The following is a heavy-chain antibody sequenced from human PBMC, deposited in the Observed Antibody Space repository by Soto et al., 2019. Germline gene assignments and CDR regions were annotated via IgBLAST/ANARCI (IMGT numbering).Heavy chain of an antibody. J-gene: IGHJ4*02. Sequence: GGSLRLSCAASGFTFSSYGMHWVRQAPGKGLEWVAVISYDGSNKYYADSVKGRFTISRDNSKNTLYLQMNSLRAEDTAVYYCAKNGRPWYSFDSSSWYYFDYWGQGTLFTVSS. CDR2: ISYDGSNK. CDR3: AKNGRPWYSFDSSSWYYFDY. V-gene: IGHV3-30*18. CDR1: GFTFSSYG. D-gene: IGHD6-13*01.